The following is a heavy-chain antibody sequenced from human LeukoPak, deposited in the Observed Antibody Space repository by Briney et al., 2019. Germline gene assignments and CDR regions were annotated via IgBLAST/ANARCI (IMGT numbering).Heavy chain of an antibody. CDR2: IYYSGST. D-gene: IGHD6-13*01. Sequence: PSETLSLTCTVSGGSISSYYWSWIRQPPGKGLEWIGNIYYSGSTNYNPSLKSRVTISVDTSKNQFSLKLSSVTAADTAVYYCAREGLYSSSWQYNWFDPWGQGTLVTVSS. CDR1: GGSISSYY. J-gene: IGHJ5*02. V-gene: IGHV4-59*12. CDR3: AREGLYSSSWQYNWFDP.